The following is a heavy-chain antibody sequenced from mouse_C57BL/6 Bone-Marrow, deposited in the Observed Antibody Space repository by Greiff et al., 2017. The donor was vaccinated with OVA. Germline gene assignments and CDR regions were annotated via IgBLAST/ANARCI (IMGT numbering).Heavy chain of an antibody. CDR1: GYTFTSYG. V-gene: IGHV1-81*01. CDR2: IYPRSGNT. J-gene: IGHJ3*01. Sequence: QVQLKESGAELARPGASVKLSCKASGYTFTSYGISWVKQRTGQGLEWIGEIYPRSGNTYYNEKFKGKATLTADKSSSTAYMELRSLTSEDSAVYFCARSHYYGSSPFAYWGQGTLVTVSA. CDR3: ARSHYYGSSPFAY. D-gene: IGHD1-1*01.